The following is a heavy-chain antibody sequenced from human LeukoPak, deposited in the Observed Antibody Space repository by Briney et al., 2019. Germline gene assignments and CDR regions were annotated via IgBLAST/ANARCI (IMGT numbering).Heavy chain of an antibody. D-gene: IGHD3-9*01. J-gene: IGHJ6*02. CDR2: INPSGGST. CDR1: GYTFTSYY. CDR3: ARSEYFDWLLPNYYYYGMDV. Sequence: GASVKVSCKASGYTFTSYYMHWVRQAPGQGLEWMGIINPSGGSTSYAQKFQGRVTMTRDTSTSTVYMELSSLRSEDTAVYYCARSEYFDWLLPNYYYYGMDVWGQGTMVTVSS. V-gene: IGHV1-46*01.